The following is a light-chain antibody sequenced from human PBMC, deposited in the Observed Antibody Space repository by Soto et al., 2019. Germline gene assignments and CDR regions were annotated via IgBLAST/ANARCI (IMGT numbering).Light chain of an antibody. J-gene: IGLJ2*01. CDR1: SSNIGSNT. V-gene: IGLV1-44*01. Sequence: QPVLTQPPSASGTPGQRVTISCSGSSSNIGSNTVNWYRQLPGTAPKLLIYSNNQRPSGVPDRFSGSKSATSASLAISGLQSEDEADYYCAAWDDSLSALLFGGGTKVTVL. CDR2: SNN. CDR3: AAWDDSLSALL.